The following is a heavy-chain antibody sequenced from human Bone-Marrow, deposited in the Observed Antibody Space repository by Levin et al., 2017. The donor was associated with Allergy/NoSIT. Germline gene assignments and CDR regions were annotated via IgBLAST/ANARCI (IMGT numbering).Heavy chain of an antibody. J-gene: IGHJ6*02. V-gene: IGHV4-34*01. CDR1: GGSFSGYY. CDR2: INHSGST. CDR3: ARGDGYYYYYGMDV. Sequence: SETLSLTCAVYGGSFSGYYWSWIRQPPGKGLEWIGEINHSGSTNYNPSLKSRVTISADTSKNQFSLKLSTVTAADTAVYYCARGDGYYYYYGMDVWGQGTTVTVSS. D-gene: IGHD5-24*01.